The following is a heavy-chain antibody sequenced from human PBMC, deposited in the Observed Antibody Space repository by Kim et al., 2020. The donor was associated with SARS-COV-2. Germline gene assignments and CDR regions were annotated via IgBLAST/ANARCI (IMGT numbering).Heavy chain of an antibody. J-gene: IGHJ4*02. V-gene: IGHV4-31*02. Sequence: LKSRVTISVDTSKNQFSLKLSSVTAADTAVYYCARLDYDSSGYQNFPLDYWGQGTLVTVSS. D-gene: IGHD3-22*01. CDR3: ARLDYDSSGYQNFPLDY.